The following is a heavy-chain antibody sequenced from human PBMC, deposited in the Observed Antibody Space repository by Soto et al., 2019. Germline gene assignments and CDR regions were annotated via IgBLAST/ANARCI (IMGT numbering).Heavy chain of an antibody. CDR3: ARDGVGATTYFGYFDY. Sequence: VQLLESGGGLAQTGGSLRLSCAASGFNFRGYGMHWVRQAPGKGLEWVAITRHDGSNTYYADSVRGRFTISRDNSKNTLYLQMNSLRVEDTAVYYCARDGVGATTYFGYFDYWGQGTPITVSS. CDR2: TRHDGSNT. V-gene: IGHV3-33*08. D-gene: IGHD1-26*01. J-gene: IGHJ4*02. CDR1: GFNFRGYG.